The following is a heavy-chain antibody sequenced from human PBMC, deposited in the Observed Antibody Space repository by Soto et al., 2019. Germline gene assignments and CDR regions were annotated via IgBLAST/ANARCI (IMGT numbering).Heavy chain of an antibody. CDR2: IYYTGDT. D-gene: IGHD3-10*01. CDR1: GGSISTYY. CDR3: ARRTFRDPPGDYFDY. V-gene: IGHV4-59*08. Sequence: TSETLSLTCTASGGSISTYYWSWIRQPPGKGLEWIGYIYYTGDTNYNPSLKSRVTISVDTSKTQFSLKLSSVTAADTAVYYCARRTFRDPPGDYFDYWGQGRLVTVSS. J-gene: IGHJ4*02.